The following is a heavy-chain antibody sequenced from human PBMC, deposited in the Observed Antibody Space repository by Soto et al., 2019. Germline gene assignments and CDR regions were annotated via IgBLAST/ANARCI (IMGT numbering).Heavy chain of an antibody. CDR1: GFTFSSYW. V-gene: IGHV3-7*05. D-gene: IGHD5-12*01. Sequence: GGSLRLSCAASGFTFSSYWMSWVRQAPGKGLEWVANIKQDGSEKYYVDSVKGRFTISRDNAKNSLYLQMNSLRAEDTAVYYCARDLGDFGDGYNFFDYWGQGTLVTVSS. CDR3: ARDLGDFGDGYNFFDY. CDR2: IKQDGSEK. J-gene: IGHJ4*02.